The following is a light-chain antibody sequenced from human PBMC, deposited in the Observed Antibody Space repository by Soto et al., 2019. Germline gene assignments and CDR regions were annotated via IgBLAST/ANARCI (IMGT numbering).Light chain of an antibody. Sequence: EIVMTQSPATLSVSPGERATLSCRASQSVSRNLAWYQQKPGQAPRLLIYGASTRATGIPARFSGSGSGTEDTPTISSRQSEDFAVYYCQQYNNWPLYTFGQGTKLEIK. CDR3: QQYNNWPLYT. J-gene: IGKJ2*01. CDR1: QSVSRN. V-gene: IGKV3-15*01. CDR2: GAS.